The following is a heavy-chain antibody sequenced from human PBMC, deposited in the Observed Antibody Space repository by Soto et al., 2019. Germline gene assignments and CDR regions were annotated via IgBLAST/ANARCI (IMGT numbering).Heavy chain of an antibody. CDR3: ATDLGLVGAFDI. J-gene: IGHJ3*02. CDR2: FDPEDGET. CDR1: GYTLTELS. D-gene: IGHD2-8*02. Sequence: ASVKVSCKVSGYTLTELSMHWVRQAPGKGLEWMGGFDPEDGETIYAQKFQGRVTMTEDTSTDTAYMELSSLRSEDTAVYYCATDLGLVGAFDIWGQGIMVTVSS. V-gene: IGHV1-24*01.